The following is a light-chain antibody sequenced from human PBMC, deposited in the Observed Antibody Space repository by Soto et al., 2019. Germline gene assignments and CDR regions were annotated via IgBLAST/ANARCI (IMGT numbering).Light chain of an antibody. CDR1: QDIRNY. CDR2: DAS. Sequence: DIQMTQSPSSLSASVGDRVTITCQASQDIRNYLNWYQQKPGKAPSLLIYDASNLRTGDPLRFSGSGSGTDFTLTISSLQPEDIATYYCQHYDHLPPLSFGGGTRLEIK. J-gene: IGKJ4*01. V-gene: IGKV1-33*01. CDR3: QHYDHLPPLS.